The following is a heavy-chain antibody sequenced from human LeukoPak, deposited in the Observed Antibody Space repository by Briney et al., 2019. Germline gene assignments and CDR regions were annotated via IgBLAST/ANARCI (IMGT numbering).Heavy chain of an antibody. V-gene: IGHV3-7*01. CDR1: KFTFSSYW. CDR3: AKAGLLWFGESWMDV. D-gene: IGHD3-10*01. J-gene: IGHJ6*02. Sequence: GGSLRLSCVASKFTFSSYWMSWVRQAPGKGLEWVANIKEDGSESHYVDSVKGRFTISRDNAKNSLYLQMNSLRAEDTAMYFCAKAGLLWFGESWMDVWGQGTTVTVSS. CDR2: IKEDGSES.